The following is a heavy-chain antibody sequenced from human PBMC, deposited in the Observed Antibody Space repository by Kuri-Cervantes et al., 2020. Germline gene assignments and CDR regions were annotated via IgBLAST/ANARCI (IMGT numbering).Heavy chain of an antibody. V-gene: IGHV3-9*01. CDR1: GFTFDDYA. D-gene: IGHD6-19*01. CDR3: AKGGSAVTTRFYYWYMDV. J-gene: IGHJ6*03. CDR2: VSRSSGSI. Sequence: SLKISCAASGFTFDDYAMFWVRQAPGKGLEWVSGVSRSSGSIGYADSVKGRFTISRDNAKRSLYLQMNSLRAGDTALYYCAKGGSAVTTRFYYWYMDVWGKGTTVTVSS.